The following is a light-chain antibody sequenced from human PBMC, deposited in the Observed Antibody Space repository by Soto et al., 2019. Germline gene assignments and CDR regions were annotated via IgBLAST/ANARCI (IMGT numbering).Light chain of an antibody. CDR2: GNS. CDR3: QSSNSSLSGYV. CDR1: SSNIGAGYD. J-gene: IGLJ1*01. V-gene: IGLV1-40*01. Sequence: QSVLTQPPSVSGAPGQRVTISCTGSSSNIGAGYDVHWYQQLPGTAPKLLIYGNSNRPSGVPDRFSGSKSGTSASLAITGLQAEHEADYYCQSSNSSLSGYVFGTGTKVTVL.